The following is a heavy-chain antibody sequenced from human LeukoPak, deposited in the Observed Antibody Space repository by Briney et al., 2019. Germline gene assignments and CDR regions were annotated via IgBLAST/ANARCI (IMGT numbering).Heavy chain of an antibody. V-gene: IGHV3-30*01. Sequence: GSLRLSCAASGFTFSNYAMHWVRQAPGKGLEWESLISSGGTYEYYADSVKGRFTISRDNSKNTWYLQLNSLRAEDTAVYYCARDSTYYYDSGSSGPHYFDNWGQGTLVTVSS. J-gene: IGHJ4*02. D-gene: IGHD3-10*01. CDR2: ISSGGTYE. CDR3: ARDSTYYYDSGSSGPHYFDN. CDR1: GFTFSNYA.